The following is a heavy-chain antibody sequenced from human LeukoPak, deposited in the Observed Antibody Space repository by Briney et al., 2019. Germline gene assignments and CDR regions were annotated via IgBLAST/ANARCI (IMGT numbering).Heavy chain of an antibody. J-gene: IGHJ4*02. D-gene: IGHD5-12*01. CDR2: ISGSGGST. CDR3: AKDTGIVGTIPFDY. CDR1: GFTFSSYA. Sequence: PGGSLRLSCAASGFTFSSYAMSWVRQAPGKGLEWVSAISGSGGSTYYADSVKGRFTISRDNSKNTLYLQMNSLRAEVTAVYYCAKDTGIVGTIPFDYWGQGTLVTVSS. V-gene: IGHV3-23*01.